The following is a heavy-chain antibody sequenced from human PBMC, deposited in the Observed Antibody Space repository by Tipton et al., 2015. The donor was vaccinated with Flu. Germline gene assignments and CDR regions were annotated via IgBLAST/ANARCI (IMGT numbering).Heavy chain of an antibody. Sequence: QLVQSGAEVKKPGASVNVSCKASGYTFNRFYLHWVRQAPGQGLEWLGVIDPRTGGTTYSEKLQGRVTMTTDTSTATVYMDLRSLRSEDTAIYYCVRFSGGGERAAFDVWAQGTMVTVSS. J-gene: IGHJ3*01. CDR3: VRFSGGGERAAFDV. D-gene: IGHD2-15*01. CDR1: GYTFNRFY. CDR2: IDPRTGGT. V-gene: IGHV1-46*02.